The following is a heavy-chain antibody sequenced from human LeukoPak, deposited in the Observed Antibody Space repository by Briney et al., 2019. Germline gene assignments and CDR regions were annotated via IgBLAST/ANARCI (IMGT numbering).Heavy chain of an antibody. CDR3: ARGVTAIFGLRFDP. D-gene: IGHD3-3*01. J-gene: IGHJ5*02. CDR2: MNPNSGNT. CDR1: GYTFTSYD. Sequence: ASVKVSCKASGYTFTSYDINWVRQATGQGLEWMGWMNPNSGNTGYAQKFQGRVTMTRNTSISTAYMELSSLRSEDTAVYYCARGVTAIFGLRFDPWGQGTLVTVSS. V-gene: IGHV1-8*01.